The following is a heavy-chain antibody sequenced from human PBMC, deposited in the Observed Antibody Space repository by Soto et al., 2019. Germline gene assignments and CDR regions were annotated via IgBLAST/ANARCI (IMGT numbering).Heavy chain of an antibody. CDR2: IYSGGST. V-gene: IGHV3-53*01. CDR1: GFTVSSNY. J-gene: IGHJ6*02. D-gene: IGHD3-22*01. CDR3: ARDWPGTFQDYYDSTLPSSYGMDV. Sequence: PGGSLRLSCAASGFTVSSNYMSWVRQAPGKGLEWVSVIYSGGSTYYADSVKGRFTISRDNSKNTLYLQMNSLRAEDTAVYYCARDWPGTFQDYYDSTLPSSYGMDVWGQGTTVTVSS.